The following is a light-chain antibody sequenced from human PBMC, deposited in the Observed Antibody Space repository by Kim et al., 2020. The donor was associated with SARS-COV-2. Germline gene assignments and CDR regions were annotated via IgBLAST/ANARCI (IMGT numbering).Light chain of an antibody. V-gene: IGKV1-13*02. CDR1: QGISSA. CDR3: QQFNSYPPYT. Sequence: ASVGDRVTITWRASQGISSALAWYQQKPGKAPKLLIYDASSLESGVPSRFSGSGSGTDFTLTISSLQPEDFATYYCQQFNSYPPYTFGQGTKLEIK. CDR2: DAS. J-gene: IGKJ2*01.